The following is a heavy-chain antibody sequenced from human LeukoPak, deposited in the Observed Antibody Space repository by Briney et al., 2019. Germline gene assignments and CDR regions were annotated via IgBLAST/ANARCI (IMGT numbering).Heavy chain of an antibody. CDR2: IYYSGST. CDR3: ASTTIAAAGPFDY. J-gene: IGHJ4*02. V-gene: IGHV4-39*07. Sequence: SETLSLTCTVSGGSISSSSYYWGWIRQPPGKGLEWIGSIYYSGSTYYNPSLKSRVTISVDRSKNQFSLKLSSATAADTAVYYCASTTIAAAGPFDYWGQGTLVTVSS. CDR1: GGSISSSSYY. D-gene: IGHD6-13*01.